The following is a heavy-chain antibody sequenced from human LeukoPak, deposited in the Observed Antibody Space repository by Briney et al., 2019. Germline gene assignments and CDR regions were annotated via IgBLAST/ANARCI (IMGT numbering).Heavy chain of an antibody. J-gene: IGHJ4*02. D-gene: IGHD3-3*01. Sequence: GGSLRLSCAASGFTFSSYSMNWVRQAPGKGLEWVSSISSSSSYIYYADSVKGRFTISRDNAKNSLYLQMNSLRAEDTAVYYCARSYWTYYDFWSGYYTGLVIDYWGQGTLVTVSS. CDR3: ARSYWTYYDFWSGYYTGLVIDY. V-gene: IGHV3-21*01. CDR1: GFTFSSYS. CDR2: ISSSSSYI.